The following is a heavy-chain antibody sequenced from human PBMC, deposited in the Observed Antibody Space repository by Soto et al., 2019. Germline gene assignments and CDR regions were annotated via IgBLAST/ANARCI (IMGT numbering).Heavy chain of an antibody. Sequence: QVQLVQSGAEVKKPGSSVKVSCKASGGTFSSYTISWVRQAPGQGLEWMGRIIPILGIANYAQKFQGRVTITADKSTVTAYMELSSLRSEDTAVYYCASPANLRYCSSTSCYGGFDPWGQGTLVTVSS. CDR3: ASPANLRYCSSTSCYGGFDP. V-gene: IGHV1-69*02. CDR1: GGTFSSYT. CDR2: IIPILGIA. D-gene: IGHD2-2*01. J-gene: IGHJ5*02.